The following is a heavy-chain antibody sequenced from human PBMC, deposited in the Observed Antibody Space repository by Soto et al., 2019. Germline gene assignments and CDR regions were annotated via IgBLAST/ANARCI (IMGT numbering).Heavy chain of an antibody. CDR3: AKTYCSGGSCYSGNAFDI. V-gene: IGHV3-23*01. CDR2: ISGSGGST. Sequence: EVQLLESGGGLVQPGGSLRLSCAASGFTFSSYAMSWVRQAPGKGLEWVSAISGSGGSTYYADSVKGRFTISRDNSKSTLYLQLNSLRAEDTAVYYCAKTYCSGGSCYSGNAFDIWGQGTMVTVSS. D-gene: IGHD2-15*01. J-gene: IGHJ3*02. CDR1: GFTFSSYA.